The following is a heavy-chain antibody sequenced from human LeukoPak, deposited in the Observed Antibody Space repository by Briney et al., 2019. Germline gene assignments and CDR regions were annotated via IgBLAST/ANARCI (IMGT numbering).Heavy chain of an antibody. CDR2: INHSGST. CDR1: GGSFSGYY. V-gene: IGHV4-34*01. J-gene: IGHJ5*02. Sequence: SETLSLTCAVYGGSFSGYYWSWIRQPPGKGLEWIGEINHSGSTNYNPSLKSRVTISVDTSKNQFSLKLSSVTAADTAVYYRARRGTGTRGYWFDPWGQGTLVTVSS. CDR3: ARRGTGTRGYWFDP. D-gene: IGHD1-7*01.